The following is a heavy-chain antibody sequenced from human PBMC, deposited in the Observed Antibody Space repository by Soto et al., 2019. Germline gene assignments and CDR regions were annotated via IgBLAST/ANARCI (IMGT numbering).Heavy chain of an antibody. Sequence: QVQLQQSGPGLVKPSETLSLTCSVSSGPSSSHNWGWIRQPPGRGLEWIGYVYSTGGTSYNPSLKSRVTISAATSTPHISLTLTSVTAADTAVYYCVRQGIGNLHGLVDVWGQGTTVRVSS. J-gene: IGHJ6*02. V-gene: IGHV4-59*08. CDR2: VYSTGGT. CDR3: VRQGIGNLHGLVDV. CDR1: SGPSSSHN. D-gene: IGHD1-1*01.